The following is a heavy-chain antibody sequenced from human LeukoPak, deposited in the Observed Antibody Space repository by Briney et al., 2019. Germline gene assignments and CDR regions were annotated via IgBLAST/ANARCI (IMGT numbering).Heavy chain of an antibody. CDR2: ISWNSGSI. CDR1: GFTFDDYA. V-gene: IGHV3-9*01. J-gene: IGHJ4*02. Sequence: GGSLRLSCAASGFTFDDYAMHWVRQAPGKGLEWVSGISWNSGSIGYADSVKGRFTISRDNAKNSLYLQMNSLRAEDTALYYCAKDGSYGDPNYIDHWGQGTLVTVSS. CDR3: AKDGSYGDPNYIDH. D-gene: IGHD4-17*01.